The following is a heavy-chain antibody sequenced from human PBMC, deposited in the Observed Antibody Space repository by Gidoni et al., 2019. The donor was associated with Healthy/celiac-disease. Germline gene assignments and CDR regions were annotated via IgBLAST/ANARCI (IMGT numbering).Heavy chain of an antibody. CDR3: ARLYCSGGSCLYFDY. V-gene: IGHV4-39*01. Sequence: QLQLQESGPGLVKPSETLSLTCTVSGGSISSGTYYWGWIRQPPGKGLEWIGSIYYSGSTYYNPSLKSGVTISVDTSKNQFSLKLNSVTAADTAVYYCARLYCSGGSCLYFDYWGQGTLSTVSS. J-gene: IGHJ4*02. CDR2: IYYSGST. CDR1: GGSISSGTYY. D-gene: IGHD2-15*01.